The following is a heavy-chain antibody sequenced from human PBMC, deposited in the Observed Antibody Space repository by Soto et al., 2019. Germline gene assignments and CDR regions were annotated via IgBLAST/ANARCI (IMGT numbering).Heavy chain of an antibody. CDR3: AKDLPPYPRSDYYYYYGMDV. Sequence: QVQLVESGGGVVQPGRSLRLSCAASGFTFSSYGMHWVRQAPGKGLEWVAVISYDGSNKYYADSVKGRFTISRDNSKNTLYLQMNSLRAEDTAVYYCAKDLPPYPRSDYYYYYGMDVWGQGTTVTVSS. CDR1: GFTFSSYG. V-gene: IGHV3-30*18. J-gene: IGHJ6*02. CDR2: ISYDGSNK.